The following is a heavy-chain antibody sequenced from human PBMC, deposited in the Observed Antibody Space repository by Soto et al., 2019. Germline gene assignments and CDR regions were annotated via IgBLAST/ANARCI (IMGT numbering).Heavy chain of an antibody. J-gene: IGHJ4*02. D-gene: IGHD1-26*01. Sequence: QVQLVESGGGVVQPGRSLRLSCAASGFTFSSYAMHWVRQAPGKGLEWVAVISYDGSNKYYADSVKGRFTISRDNSKNTLYLQMTSLRAEDTAVYYCARDRLLIVGAANFDYWGQGTLVTVSS. CDR1: GFTFSSYA. V-gene: IGHV3-30-3*01. CDR3: ARDRLLIVGAANFDY. CDR2: ISYDGSNK.